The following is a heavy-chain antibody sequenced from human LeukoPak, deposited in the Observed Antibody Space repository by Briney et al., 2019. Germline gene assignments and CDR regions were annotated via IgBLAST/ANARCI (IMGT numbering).Heavy chain of an antibody. CDR2: IYTSGST. J-gene: IGHJ4*02. D-gene: IGHD5-12*01. Sequence: SETLSLTCTVSGGSISSGSYYWSWIRQPAGKGLEWIGRIYTSGSTNYNPSLKSRVTISVDTSKNQFSLKLSSVTAADTAVYYCASLDMRRGYGGYDFDYWGQGTLVTVSS. V-gene: IGHV4-61*02. CDR1: GGSISSGSYY. CDR3: ASLDMRRGYGGYDFDY.